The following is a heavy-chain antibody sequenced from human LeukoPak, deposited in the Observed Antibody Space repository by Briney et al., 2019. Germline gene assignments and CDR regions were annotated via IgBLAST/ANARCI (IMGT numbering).Heavy chain of an antibody. CDR2: NYNRGTT. V-gene: IGHV4-59*01. Sequence: SETLSLTCSVSGGSISTYYWSWIRQPPGKGLEWIGYNYNRGTTNYNPSLKSRVTISVGRSKNQFSLSLTSVTAADTAVYYCARERASAGPHFEHWGRGILVTVSS. J-gene: IGHJ4*02. CDR3: ARERASAGPHFEH. D-gene: IGHD6-13*01. CDR1: GGSISTYY.